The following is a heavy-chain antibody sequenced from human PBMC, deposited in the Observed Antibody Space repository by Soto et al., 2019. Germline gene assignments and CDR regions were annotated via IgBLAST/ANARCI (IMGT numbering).Heavy chain of an antibody. CDR3: WGEGLGMDV. V-gene: IGHV5-10-1*01. J-gene: IGHJ6*02. CDR2: IDPSESYS. D-gene: IGHD3-16*01. Sequence: RGESLKISCTCFGFSFANYWINWVRQMPGKGLEWMGRIDPSESYSNYSPSFQVHVTISADKSINTAYLQWSSLKASDTAMYYRWGEGLGMDVWGQGSRVAVSS. CDR1: GFSFANYW.